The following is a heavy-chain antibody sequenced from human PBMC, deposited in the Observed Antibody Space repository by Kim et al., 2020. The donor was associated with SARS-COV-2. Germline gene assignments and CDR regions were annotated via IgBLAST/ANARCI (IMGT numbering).Heavy chain of an antibody. CDR2: T. Sequence: TYYNPSLKSRVPISVDRSKNQFSLKLSSVTAADTAVYYCAREDYGGITDYWGQGTLVTVSS. J-gene: IGHJ4*02. CDR3: AREDYGGITDY. D-gene: IGHD4-17*01. V-gene: IGHV4-30-2*01.